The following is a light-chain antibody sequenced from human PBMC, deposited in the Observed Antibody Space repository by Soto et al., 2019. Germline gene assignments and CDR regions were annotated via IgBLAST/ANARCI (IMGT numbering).Light chain of an antibody. CDR2: GAS. CDR1: QSVSSN. J-gene: IGKJ4*01. V-gene: IGKV3-15*01. CDR3: QQDNNWPLT. Sequence: EIVMTQSPATLSVSPGERATLSCRASQSVSSNLAWYQQKPGQAPRLLIYGASTRATGIPARFSGSGSGTECTLTISSLQSEDFAVYYCQQDNNWPLTVGGGTKVEIK.